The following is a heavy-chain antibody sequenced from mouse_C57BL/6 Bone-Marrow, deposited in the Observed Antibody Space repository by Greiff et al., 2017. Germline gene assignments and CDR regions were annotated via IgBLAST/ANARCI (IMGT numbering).Heavy chain of an antibody. D-gene: IGHD1-1*01. V-gene: IGHV1-72*01. CDR3: ARWEITTVVADWYFNV. CDR1: GYTFTSYW. J-gene: IGHJ1*03. CDR2: IDPNSGGT. Sequence: QVQLQQPGAELVKPGASVKLSCKASGYTFTSYWMHWVKQRPGRGLEWIGRIDPNSGGTKYTEKFKSKATLTVEKPSSTDYMQLSSLTSEDSAVYDCARWEITTVVADWYFNVWGTGTTVTVSS.